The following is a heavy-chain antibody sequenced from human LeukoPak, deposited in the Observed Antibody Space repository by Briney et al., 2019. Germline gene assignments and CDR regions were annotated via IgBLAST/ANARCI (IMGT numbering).Heavy chain of an antibody. D-gene: IGHD2-2*01. J-gene: IGHJ4*02. CDR1: GFTFSSYA. Sequence: GRSLRLSCAASGFTFSSYAMSWVRQAPGKGLEWVSAISGSGGSTYYADSVKGRFTISRDNSKNTLYLQMNSLRAEDTAVYYCAKLFIAWDIVVVPAAEPVFDYWGQGTLVTVSS. CDR2: ISGSGGST. V-gene: IGHV3-23*01. CDR3: AKLFIAWDIVVVPAAEPVFDY.